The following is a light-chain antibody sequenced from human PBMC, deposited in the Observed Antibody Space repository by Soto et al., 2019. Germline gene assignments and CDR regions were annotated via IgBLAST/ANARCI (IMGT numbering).Light chain of an antibody. V-gene: IGKV3-20*01. CDR1: QSVSSSY. Sequence: EIVLTQSPGTLSLSPLEIATLSCMASQSVSSSYLAWYQQKPGQAPRLLIYGASSRATGIPDRFSGSGSGTDFTLTISSLEPEDFAVYFCQQRAGWPPTFGGGTKVDIK. J-gene: IGKJ4*01. CDR3: QQRAGWPPT. CDR2: GAS.